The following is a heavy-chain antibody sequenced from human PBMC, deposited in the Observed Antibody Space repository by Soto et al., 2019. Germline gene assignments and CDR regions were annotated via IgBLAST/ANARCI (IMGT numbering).Heavy chain of an antibody. Sequence: GESLKISCKGSGYSFTNYWIGWVRQLPGKGLEWMGLVHPDDSDTRYSPSFEGKVTMSADKSIDTAYLQWSSLKASDTAMYYCARRSIRFGLDVWGQGTTVTVSS. CDR2: VHPDDSDT. D-gene: IGHD3-3*02. V-gene: IGHV5-51*01. CDR3: ARRSIRFGLDV. CDR1: GYSFTNYW. J-gene: IGHJ6*02.